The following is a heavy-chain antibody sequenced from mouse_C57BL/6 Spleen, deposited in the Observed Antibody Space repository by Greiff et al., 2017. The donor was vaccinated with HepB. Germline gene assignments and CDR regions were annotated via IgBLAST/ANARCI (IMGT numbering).Heavy chain of an antibody. V-gene: IGHV6-3*01. D-gene: IGHD1-1*01. CDR1: GFTFSNYW. CDR3: TGPHYYGSSSFAY. Sequence: EVQLVESGGGLVQPGGSMKLSCVASGFTFSNYWMNWVRQSPEKGLEWVAQIRLKSDNYATHYAESVKGRFTISRDDSKSSVYLQMNNLRAEDTGIYYCTGPHYYGSSSFAYWGQGTLVTVSA. J-gene: IGHJ3*01. CDR2: IRLKSDNYAT.